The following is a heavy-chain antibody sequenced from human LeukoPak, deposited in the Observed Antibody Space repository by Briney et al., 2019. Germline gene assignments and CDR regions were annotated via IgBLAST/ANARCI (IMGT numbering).Heavy chain of an antibody. J-gene: IGHJ4*02. V-gene: IGHV1-8*01. CDR2: MNPNSGNT. Sequence: EASVKVSCKASGYTYTSYDINWVRQATGQGLEWMGWMNPNSGNTGYAQKFQGRVTMTRNTSISTAYMELSSLRSEDTAVYYCARAPLGSGSFIDYWGQGTLVTVSS. CDR3: ARAPLGSGSFIDY. CDR1: GYTYTSYD. D-gene: IGHD3-10*01.